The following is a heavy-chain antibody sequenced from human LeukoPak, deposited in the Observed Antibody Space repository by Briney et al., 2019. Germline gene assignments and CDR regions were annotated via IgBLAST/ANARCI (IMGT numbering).Heavy chain of an antibody. Sequence: GGSLRLSCAASGFTFSSYAMSWVRQAPGKGLEWVSDISGSGDSTYYADSVKGRFTISRDNSKNTLYLQMNSLRAEDTAVYYCAKDKGSGSYSTCLDYWGQGTLVTVSS. J-gene: IGHJ4*02. D-gene: IGHD1-26*01. V-gene: IGHV3-23*01. CDR1: GFTFSSYA. CDR3: AKDKGSGSYSTCLDY. CDR2: ISGSGDST.